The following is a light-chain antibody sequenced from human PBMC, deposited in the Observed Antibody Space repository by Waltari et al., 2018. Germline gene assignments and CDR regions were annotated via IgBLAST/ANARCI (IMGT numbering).Light chain of an antibody. CDR1: NIGSKS. V-gene: IGLV3-21*04. J-gene: IGLJ2*01. CDR2: DDS. CDR3: LVWHSTIDHQGV. Sequence: SYVVTQSPSVSVAPGETARITCGGDNIGSKSVHWYQQRPGQAPVLVISDDSDRPSGIPERFSGSNSGNTATLTISWVEAEDEADYYYLVWHSTIDHQGVFGGGTKLTVL.